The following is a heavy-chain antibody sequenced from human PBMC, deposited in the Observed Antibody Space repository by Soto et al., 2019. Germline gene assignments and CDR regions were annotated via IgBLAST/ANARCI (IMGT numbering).Heavy chain of an antibody. V-gene: IGHV4-59*08. J-gene: IGHJ4*02. CDR2: IYYSGST. CDR1: GGSIRSYD. Sequence: PSETQSLTCTVSGGSIRSYDWSWIRQPPGKGLEWIGYIYYSGSTNYNPSLKSRVTISVDTSKNQFSLKLSSVTAADTAVYYCARRYGGNLDYWGQGTLVTVSS. D-gene: IGHD1-26*01. CDR3: ARRYGGNLDY.